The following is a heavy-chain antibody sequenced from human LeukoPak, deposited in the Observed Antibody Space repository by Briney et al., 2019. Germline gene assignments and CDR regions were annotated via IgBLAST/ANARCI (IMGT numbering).Heavy chain of an antibody. Sequence: GGSLRLSCAASGFTFTHYPIHWVRQASGKGPEWVAIISYDGNYKYYAESVKGRFTVSRDNSKNTVYLQMDSLRAEDTAVYYCAKGVAAGTWGTSFDFWGQGTRVTVSS. V-gene: IGHV3-30*01. D-gene: IGHD6-13*01. CDR3: AKGVAAGTWGTSFDF. CDR2: ISYDGNYK. CDR1: GFTFTHYP. J-gene: IGHJ4*02.